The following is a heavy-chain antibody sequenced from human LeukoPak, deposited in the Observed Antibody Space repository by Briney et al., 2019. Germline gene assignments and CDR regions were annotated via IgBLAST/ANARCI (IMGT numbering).Heavy chain of an antibody. CDR1: GYTFTGYY. Sequence: ASVKVSCKASGYTFTGYYMHWVRQAPGQGLEWMGWINPNSGGTNYAQKFQGRVTMTRDTSISTAYMELSRLRSDDTAVYYCARSPIAVAGPGFDYWGQGTLVTVSS. J-gene: IGHJ4*02. CDR2: INPNSGGT. CDR3: ARSPIAVAGPGFDY. V-gene: IGHV1-2*02. D-gene: IGHD6-19*01.